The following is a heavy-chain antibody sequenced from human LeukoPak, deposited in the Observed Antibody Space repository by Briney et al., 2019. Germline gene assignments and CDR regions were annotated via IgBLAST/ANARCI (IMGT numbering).Heavy chain of an antibody. Sequence: ASVKVSCKASGYTFTSHGISWVRQAPGQGLEWMGWINTNTGNPTYAQGFTGRFVFSLDTSVSTAYLQISSLKAEDTAVYYCAGKIAWWALDIWGQGTMVTVSS. D-gene: IGHD2-8*02. V-gene: IGHV7-4-1*02. CDR3: AGKIAWWALDI. CDR1: GYTFTSHG. J-gene: IGHJ3*02. CDR2: INTNTGNP.